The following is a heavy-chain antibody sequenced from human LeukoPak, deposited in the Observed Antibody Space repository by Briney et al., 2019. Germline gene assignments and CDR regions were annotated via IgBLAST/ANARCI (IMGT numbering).Heavy chain of an antibody. D-gene: IGHD2-15*01. CDR2: FDPEDGET. J-gene: IGHJ6*02. Sequence: ASVKVSCKVSGYTLTELSMHWVRQAPGKGREWMGGFDPEDGETIYAQKFQGRVTMTEDTSTDTAYMELSSLRSEDTAVYYCATACGGSCYPYGMDVWGQGTTVTVSS. CDR3: ATACGGSCYPYGMDV. V-gene: IGHV1-24*01. CDR1: GYTLTELS.